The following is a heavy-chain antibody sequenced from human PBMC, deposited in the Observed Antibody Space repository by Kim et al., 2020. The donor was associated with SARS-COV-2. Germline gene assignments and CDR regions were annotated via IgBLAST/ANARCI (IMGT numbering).Heavy chain of an antibody. CDR3: ARESRPTYYYDSSGLRDMDV. CDR1: GYTFTSYG. J-gene: IGHJ6*03. Sequence: ASVKVSCKASGYTFTSYGISWVRQAPGQGLEWMGWISAYNGNTNYAQKLQGRVTMTTDTSTSTAYMELTSLRSDDTAVYYCARESRPTYYYDSSGLRDMDVWGKGTTVTVSS. CDR2: ISAYNGNT. V-gene: IGHV1-18*01. D-gene: IGHD3-22*01.